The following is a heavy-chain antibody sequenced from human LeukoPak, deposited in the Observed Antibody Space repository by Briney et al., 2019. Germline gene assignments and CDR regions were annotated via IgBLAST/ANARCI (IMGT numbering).Heavy chain of an antibody. V-gene: IGHV4-59*01. CDR2: IYYTGST. D-gene: IGHD3-22*01. CDR3: ARDAYYYDSSASRLFDY. CDR1: GGSISSYY. Sequence: PSETLSLTCTVPGGSISSYYWSWIRQPPGKGLEWIGYIYYTGSTNYNPSLKSRVTIAVDPSKNQFSLKLSSVTAADTAVYYCARDAYYYDSSASRLFDYWGQGTLVTVSS. J-gene: IGHJ4*02.